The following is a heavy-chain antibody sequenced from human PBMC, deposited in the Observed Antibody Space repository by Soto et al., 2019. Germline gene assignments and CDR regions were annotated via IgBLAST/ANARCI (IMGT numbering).Heavy chain of an antibody. CDR1: GGSVSSGNYY. CDR3: ARRYGASFDY. V-gene: IGHV4-61*01. CDR2: IYYTGST. Sequence: PSETLSLTCTVSGGSVSSGNYYWSWIRQPPGKGLEWIGFIYYTGSTSYNPSLKSRVTISVDTSKNQFSLKLSSVTAADTAVYYCARRYGASFDYWGQGTLVTVSS. D-gene: IGHD4-17*01. J-gene: IGHJ4*02.